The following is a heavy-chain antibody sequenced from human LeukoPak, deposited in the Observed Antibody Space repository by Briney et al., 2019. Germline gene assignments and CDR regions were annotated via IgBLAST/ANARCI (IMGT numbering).Heavy chain of an antibody. V-gene: IGHV3-74*01. D-gene: IGHD4-23*01. CDR2: IASDGSST. J-gene: IGHJ4*02. Sequence: GGPLRLSCAASGFTFSSYWMNWVRQAPGKGLVWVSRIASDGSSTTYADSVKGRFSISRDNAKNTLYLQMNSLRVEDTAVYYCARGRPHGNDYWGQGTLVTVSS. CDR3: ARGRPHGNDY. CDR1: GFTFSSYW.